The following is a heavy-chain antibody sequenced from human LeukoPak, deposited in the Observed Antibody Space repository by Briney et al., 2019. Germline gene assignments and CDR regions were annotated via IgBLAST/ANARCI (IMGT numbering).Heavy chain of an antibody. J-gene: IGHJ3*02. CDR2: INPNSGGT. V-gene: IGHV1-2*02. CDR3: APGPEWNDAFDI. Sequence: GASVKVSCKASGYTFTGYYMHWVRQAPRQGLELMGWINPNSGGTNYAQKFQGRVTMTRDTSISTAYMELSRLRSDDTAVYYCAPGPEWNDAFDIWGQGTMVTVSS. D-gene: IGHD3-3*01. CDR1: GYTFTGYY.